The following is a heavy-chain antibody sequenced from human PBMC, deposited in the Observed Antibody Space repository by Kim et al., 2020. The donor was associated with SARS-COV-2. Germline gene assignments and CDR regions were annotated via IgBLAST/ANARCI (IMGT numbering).Heavy chain of an antibody. CDR2: ISGSGGST. CDR1: GFTFSSYA. D-gene: IGHD3-9*01. V-gene: IGHV3-23*01. J-gene: IGHJ4*02. Sequence: GGSLRLSCAASGFTFSSYAMSWVRQAPGKGLEWVAAISGSGGSTYYADSVKGRFTISRDNSKNTLYLQMNSLRAEDTSVYYCAKDRGLRYFDWLAYFDYLGQGTLFTVSS. CDR3: AKDRGLRYFDWLAYFDY.